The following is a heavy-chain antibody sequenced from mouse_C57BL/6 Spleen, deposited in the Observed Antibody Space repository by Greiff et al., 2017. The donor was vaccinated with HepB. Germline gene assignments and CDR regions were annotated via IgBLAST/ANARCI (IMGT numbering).Heavy chain of an antibody. CDR1: GYTFTSYW. Sequence: QVQLQQPGAELVRPGTSVKLSCKASGYTFTSYWMHWVKQRPGQGLEWIGVIDPSDSYTNYNQKFKGKATLTVDTSSSTAYMQLSSLTSEDSAVDYCAREGPYSFDYWGQGTTLTVSS. J-gene: IGHJ2*01. CDR2: IDPSDSYT. V-gene: IGHV1-59*01. CDR3: AREGPYSFDY.